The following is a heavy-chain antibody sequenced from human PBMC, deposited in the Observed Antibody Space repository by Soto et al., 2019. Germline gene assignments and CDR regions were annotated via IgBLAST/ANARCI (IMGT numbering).Heavy chain of an antibody. J-gene: IGHJ3*02. CDR1: WFTVSSNY. CDR2: IYRGGST. V-gene: IGHV3-53*04. Sequence: GGSLRLSCAASWFTVSSNYMSLGRQAPGKGLEWVSFIYRGGSTYYADSVKGRFTISRHNSKNTLYLQMNSVRAEDTAVYYCARAPGSGYPGDRAFDIWVQGTMVTVSS. D-gene: IGHD5-12*01. CDR3: ARAPGSGYPGDRAFDI.